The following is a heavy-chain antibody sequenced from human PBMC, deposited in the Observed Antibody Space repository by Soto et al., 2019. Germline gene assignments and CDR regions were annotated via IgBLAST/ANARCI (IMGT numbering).Heavy chain of an antibody. CDR3: ARAGGTIFGVVIANWFDP. CDR2: IYYSGST. CDR1: GGSISSGDYY. J-gene: IGHJ5*02. V-gene: IGHV4-30-4*01. D-gene: IGHD3-3*01. Sequence: TSETLSLTCTVSGGSISSGDYYWSWIRQPPGKGLEWIGYIYYSGSTYYSPSLKSRVTISVDTSKNQFSLKLSSVTAADTAVYYCARAGGTIFGVVIANWFDPWGQGTLVTVSS.